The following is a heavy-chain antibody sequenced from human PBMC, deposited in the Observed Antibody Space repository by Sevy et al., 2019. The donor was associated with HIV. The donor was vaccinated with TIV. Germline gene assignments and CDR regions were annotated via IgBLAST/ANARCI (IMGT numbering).Heavy chain of an antibody. D-gene: IGHD6-19*01. V-gene: IGHV3-53*01. J-gene: IGHJ6*02. Sequence: GESLKISCAASGFTVSSNYMSWVRQAPGKGLEWVSVIYSGGSTYYADSVKGRFTISRDNSKNTLYLQMNSLRAEDTAVYYCTRVPRGLDYYYGMDVWGQGTTVTVSS. CDR3: TRVPRGLDYYYGMDV. CDR1: GFTVSSNY. CDR2: IYSGGST.